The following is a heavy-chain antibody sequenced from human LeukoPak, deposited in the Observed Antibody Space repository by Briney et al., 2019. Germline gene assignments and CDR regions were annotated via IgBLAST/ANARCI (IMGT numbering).Heavy chain of an antibody. CDR1: GGSFSGYY. J-gene: IGHJ5*02. Sequence: ASETLSLTCAVYGGSFSGYYWSWIRQPPGKGLEWIGEINHSGSTNYNPSLKSRVTISVDTSKNQFSLKLSSVTAADTAVYYCAWRDYYGSGFEFDPWGQGTLVTVSS. CDR3: AWRDYYGSGFEFDP. D-gene: IGHD3-10*01. CDR2: INHSGST. V-gene: IGHV4-34*01.